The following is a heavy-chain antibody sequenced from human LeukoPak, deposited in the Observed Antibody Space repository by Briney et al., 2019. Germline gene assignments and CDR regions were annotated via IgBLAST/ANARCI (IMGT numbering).Heavy chain of an antibody. V-gene: IGHV3-23*01. CDR2: IRGGGAVT. CDR1: GFTFDNYA. D-gene: IGHD3-10*02. J-gene: IGHJ3*02. Sequence: PGGSLRLSCAASGFTFDNYAMNRVRQAPGKGLEWLSYIRGGGAVTRYSDSVKGRFTISRDNSKNTLYLQMNHLRAEDTAIYYCAKCSASYYNDAFDIWGRGTMVTVSS. CDR3: AKCSASYYNDAFDI.